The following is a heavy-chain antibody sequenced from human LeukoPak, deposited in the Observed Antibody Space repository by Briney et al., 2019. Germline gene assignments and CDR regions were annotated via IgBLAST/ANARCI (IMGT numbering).Heavy chain of an antibody. J-gene: IGHJ6*02. D-gene: IGHD4/OR15-4a*01. CDR3: ARDGARGYDMDV. V-gene: IGHV3-48*02. CDR1: GFAFSGYS. CDR2: IAWDTITI. Sequence: GGSLRLSCVASGFAFSGYSMNWVRQAPGKGLEWVSYIAWDTITIYYADSVKGRSTISRDNAKNSLYLHLNSLRDDDTAVYYCARDGARGYDMDVWGQGTTVTVSS.